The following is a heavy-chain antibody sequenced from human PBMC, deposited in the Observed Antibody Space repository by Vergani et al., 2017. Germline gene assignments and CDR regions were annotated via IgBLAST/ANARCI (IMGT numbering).Heavy chain of an antibody. Sequence: QVQLQESGPGLVKPSETLSLTCTVSGGSISSHYWSWTRQPPGKGLEWIGYIYYSGSTNYNPSLKSRVTISVDTSKNQFSLKLSSVTAADTAVYYCAREGVVVPADSDYYYYYMDVWGKGTTVTVSS. J-gene: IGHJ6*03. CDR1: GGSISSHY. CDR2: IYYSGST. D-gene: IGHD2-2*01. CDR3: AREGVVVPADSDYYYYYMDV. V-gene: IGHV4-59*11.